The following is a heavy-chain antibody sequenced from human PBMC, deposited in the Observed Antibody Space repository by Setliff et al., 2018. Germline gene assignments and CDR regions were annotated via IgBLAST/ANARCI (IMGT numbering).Heavy chain of an antibody. CDR1: GYTFTGYS. D-gene: IGHD1-26*01. V-gene: IGHV1-2*06. CDR2: INPNSGGT. J-gene: IGHJ4*02. Sequence: ASVKVSCKASGYTFTGYSMHWVRQAPGQGLEWMGRINPNSGGTNYAQKFQGRVTMTRDTSTSTVYMELSSLGSEDTAVYYCAGDRSLGATRRLAYWGQGTLVTVSS. CDR3: AGDRSLGATRRLAY.